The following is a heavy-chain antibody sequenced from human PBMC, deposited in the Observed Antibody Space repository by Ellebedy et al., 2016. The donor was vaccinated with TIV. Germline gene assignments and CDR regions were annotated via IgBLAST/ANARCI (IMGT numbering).Heavy chain of an antibody. V-gene: IGHV3-30*18. Sequence: GESLKISCTTSGFIFRNYGMRWVRQAPGKGLEWVAVISFGGSNKYYADSVKGRFTVSRDNSKNSLYLQMNSLGAEDTAVYYCAKERKETGFESWGQGTRVTVSS. J-gene: IGHJ5*01. D-gene: IGHD5-24*01. CDR1: GFIFRNYG. CDR3: AKERKETGFES. CDR2: ISFGGSNK.